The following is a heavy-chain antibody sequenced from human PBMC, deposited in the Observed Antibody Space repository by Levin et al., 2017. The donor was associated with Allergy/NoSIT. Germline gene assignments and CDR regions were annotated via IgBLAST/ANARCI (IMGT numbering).Heavy chain of an antibody. J-gene: IGHJ4*02. D-gene: IGHD3-10*01. V-gene: IGHV4-34*01. CDR3: ARGARMYYYGSGSLGANFDY. Sequence: SETLSLTCAVYGGSFSGYYWSWIRQPPGKGRAWIGEINHSGSTNYNPFLKSRVTISVDTSKNQLSLKLSSVTGADTAVYDCARGARMYYYGSGSLGANFDYWGQGTLVTVSA. CDR2: INHSGST. CDR1: GGSFSGYY.